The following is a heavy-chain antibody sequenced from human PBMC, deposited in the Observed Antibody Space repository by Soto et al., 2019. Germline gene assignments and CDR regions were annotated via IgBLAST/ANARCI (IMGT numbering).Heavy chain of an antibody. V-gene: IGHV4-31*01. CDR3: ARYLQYSSLFYGMDV. CDR1: GGSISSGGYY. Sequence: QVQLQESGPGLGKPSQTLSLTCAVSGGSISSGGYYWSWIRQHPGKGREWIGYSYYSGSTYSNPSLKSLVTISVDTSKNQFPLKLSSVTAADTAVYYCARYLQYSSLFYGMDVWGQGTTVTVSS. D-gene: IGHD6-13*01. J-gene: IGHJ6*02. CDR2: SYYSGST.